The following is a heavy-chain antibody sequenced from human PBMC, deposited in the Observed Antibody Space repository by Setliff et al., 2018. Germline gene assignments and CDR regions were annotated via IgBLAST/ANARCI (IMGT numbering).Heavy chain of an antibody. J-gene: IGHJ6*03. CDR2: IYYTGTA. Sequence: ASETLSLTCTVSGDSISSTSYQWGWVRQPPGKGLEWIGSIYYTGTAYYNPSLKGRVTMSVDTSNNQLSLKLTSVSAADTAVYYCARAYYYGSGNSHKYYMDVWGKGTAVTVSS. CDR1: GDSISSTSYQ. V-gene: IGHV4-39*07. CDR3: ARAYYYGSGNSHKYYMDV. D-gene: IGHD3-10*01.